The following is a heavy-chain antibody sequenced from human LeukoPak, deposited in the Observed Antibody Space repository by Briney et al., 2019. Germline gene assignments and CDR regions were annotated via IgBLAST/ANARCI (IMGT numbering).Heavy chain of an antibody. J-gene: IGHJ4*02. V-gene: IGHV1-8*01. CDR2: MNPNSGNT. Sequence: GASVKVSCKASGYTFTSYDINWVRQATGQGREWMGWMNPNSGNTGYAQKLQGRVTMTRNTSISTAYMELSSLRSEDTAVYYCARGHWGSYDSVWGSYRSDYWGQGTLVTVSS. D-gene: IGHD3-16*02. CDR3: ARGHWGSYDSVWGSYRSDY. CDR1: GYTFTSYD.